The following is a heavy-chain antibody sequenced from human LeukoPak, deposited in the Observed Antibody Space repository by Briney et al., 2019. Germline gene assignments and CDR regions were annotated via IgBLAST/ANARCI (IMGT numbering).Heavy chain of an antibody. V-gene: IGHV4-30-2*01. CDR2: IYQSAST. Sequence: SETLSLTCAGSVGSISRGGYSWSWIREPLGKGREWLGHIYQSASTYPNPSLTSRVNISVDRSKNQFSLKLSSVTAADTAVYYWARSAGFGELLRFDPWGQGTLVTVSS. CDR3: ARSAGFGELLRFDP. D-gene: IGHD3-10*01. J-gene: IGHJ5*02. CDR1: VGSISRGGYS.